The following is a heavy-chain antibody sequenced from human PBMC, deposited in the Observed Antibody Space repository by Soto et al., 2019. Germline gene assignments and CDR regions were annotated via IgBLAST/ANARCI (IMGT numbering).Heavy chain of an antibody. Sequence: PSETLSLTCAASGGSISSGGYSWSWIRQPPGKGLEWIGYIYHSGSTYYNPSLKSRVTISVDRSKNQFSLKLSSVTAADTAVYYCARSGIYYDSSGYYPFDYWGQGTLVTVSS. J-gene: IGHJ4*02. CDR3: ARSGIYYDSSGYYPFDY. CDR2: IYHSGST. CDR1: GGSISSGGYS. V-gene: IGHV4-30-2*01. D-gene: IGHD3-22*01.